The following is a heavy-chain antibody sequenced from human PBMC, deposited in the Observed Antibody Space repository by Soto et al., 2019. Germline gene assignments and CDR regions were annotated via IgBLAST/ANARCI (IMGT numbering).Heavy chain of an antibody. CDR2: ISSSSSYI. D-gene: IGHD3-10*01. Sequence: GGSLRLSCAASGFTFSSYSMNWVRQAPGKGLEWVSSISSSSSYIYYADSVKGRFTISRDNAKNSLYLQMNSLRAEDTAVYYCARDRDYYGSGDLDYWGQGTLVTVSS. V-gene: IGHV3-21*01. CDR3: ARDRDYYGSGDLDY. CDR1: GFTFSSYS. J-gene: IGHJ4*02.